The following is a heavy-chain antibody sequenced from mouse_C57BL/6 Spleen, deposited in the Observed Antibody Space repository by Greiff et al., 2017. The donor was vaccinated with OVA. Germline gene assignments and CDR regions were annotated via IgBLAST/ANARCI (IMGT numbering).Heavy chain of an antibody. D-gene: IGHD2-3*01. CDR1: GYTFTDYE. CDR2: IDPETGGT. Sequence: VQLQQSGAELVRPGASVTLSCKASGYTFTDYEMHWVKQTPVHGLEWIGAIDPETGGTAYNQKFKGKAILTADKSSSTAYMELRSLTSEDSAVYYCTRDGWLLRFAYWGQGTLVTVSA. CDR3: TRDGWLLRFAY. J-gene: IGHJ3*01. V-gene: IGHV1-15*01.